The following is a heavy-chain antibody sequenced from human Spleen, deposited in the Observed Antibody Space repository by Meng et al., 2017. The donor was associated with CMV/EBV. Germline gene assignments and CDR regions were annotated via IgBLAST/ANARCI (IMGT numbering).Heavy chain of an antibody. CDR1: GFIFHDYG. D-gene: IGHD6-6*01. CDR2: IKKDGSEK. CDR3: ARVDGIAARPEGHYYYYGMDV. V-gene: IGHV3-7*01. J-gene: IGHJ6*02. Sequence: GGSLRLSCAASGFIFHDYGMDWVRQAPGKGLEWLANIKKDGSEKYYVDSVKGRFTISRDNAKNALYLQLNSLRTEDTAVYYCARVDGIAARPEGHYYYYGMDVWGQGTTVTVSS.